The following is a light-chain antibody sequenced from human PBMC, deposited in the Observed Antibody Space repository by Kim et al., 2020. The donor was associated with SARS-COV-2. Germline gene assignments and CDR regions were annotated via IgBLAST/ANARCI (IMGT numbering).Light chain of an antibody. CDR3: QVWDSSSDHPV. CDR2: YDS. Sequence: SYELTQPPSVSVAPGKTARITCGGNNIGSKSVHWYQQKPGQAPVLVIYYDSDRPSGIPERFSGSNSGNPATLTISRVEAGDEAAYYCQVWDSSSDHPVFG. CDR1: NIGSKS. J-gene: IGLJ3*02. V-gene: IGLV3-21*04.